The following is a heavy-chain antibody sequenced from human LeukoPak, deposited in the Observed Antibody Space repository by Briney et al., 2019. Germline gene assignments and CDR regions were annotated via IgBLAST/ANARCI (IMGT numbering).Heavy chain of an antibody. D-gene: IGHD3-16*01. CDR1: GYTFTSYY. CDR3: ASTHRGLYYFDY. CDR2: INPSGGST. V-gene: IGHV1-46*03. J-gene: IGHJ4*02. Sequence: ASVKVSCKASGYTFTSYYIHWVRQAPGQGLEWMGIINPSGGSTSYAQKFQGRVTMTRDTSTSTVYMELSSLRSEDTAVYYCASTHRGLYYFDYWGQGTLVTVSS.